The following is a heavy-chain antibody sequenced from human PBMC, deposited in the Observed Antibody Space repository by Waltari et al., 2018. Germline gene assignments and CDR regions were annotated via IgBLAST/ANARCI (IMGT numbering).Heavy chain of an antibody. CDR3: ARDPSNWGWYFDL. V-gene: IGHV3-30-3*01. J-gene: IGHJ2*01. CDR2: ISYDGSNK. CDR1: GFTFSSYA. D-gene: IGHD7-27*01. Sequence: QVQLVESGGGVVQPGRSLRLSCAASGFTFSSYAMHWVRQAPGKGLEWVAVISYDGSNKYYADSVKGRFTISRDNSKNTLYLQMNSLRAEDTAVYYCARDPSNWGWYFDLWGRGTLVTVSS.